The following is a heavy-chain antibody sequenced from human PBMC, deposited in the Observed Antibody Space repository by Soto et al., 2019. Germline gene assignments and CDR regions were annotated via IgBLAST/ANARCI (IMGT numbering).Heavy chain of an antibody. CDR2: IIPIFGTA. J-gene: IGHJ3*02. CDR3: ASRVSITFGGVIVIGENDAFDI. V-gene: IGHV1-69*13. Sequence: SVKVSCKASGGTXSSYAISWVRQAPGQGLEWMGGIIPIFGTANYAQKFQGRVTITADESTSTAYMELSSLRSEDTAVYYCASRVSITFGGVIVIGENDAFDIWGQGTMVTVSS. CDR1: GGTXSSYA. D-gene: IGHD3-16*02.